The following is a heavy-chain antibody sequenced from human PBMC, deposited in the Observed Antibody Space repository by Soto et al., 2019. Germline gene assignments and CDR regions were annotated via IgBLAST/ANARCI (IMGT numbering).Heavy chain of an antibody. CDR3: ARHVALFGYGSADGYWYFDL. D-gene: IGHD3-10*01. CDR2: IYYSGST. V-gene: IGHV4-30-4*01. Sequence: LSLTCTVSGGSISSGDYYWSWIRQPPGKGLEWIGYIYYSGSTYYNPSLKSRVTISVDTSKNQFSLKLSSVTAADTAVYYCARHVALFGYGSADGYWYFDLWGRGTLVTVSS. CDR1: GGSISSGDYY. J-gene: IGHJ2*01.